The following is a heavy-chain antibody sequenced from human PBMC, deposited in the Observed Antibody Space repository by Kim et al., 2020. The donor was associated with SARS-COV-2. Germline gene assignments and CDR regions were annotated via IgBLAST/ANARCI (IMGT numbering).Heavy chain of an antibody. D-gene: IGHD6-19*01. CDR3: AKTDPYSSGWYGGGDWFDP. CDR1: GFTFSSYA. CDR2: ISGSGGST. J-gene: IGHJ5*02. V-gene: IGHV3-23*01. Sequence: GGSLRLSCAASGFTFSSYAMSWVRQAPGKGLEWVSAISGSGGSTYYADSVKGRFTISRDNSKNTLYLQMNSLRAEDTAVYYCAKTDPYSSGWYGGGDWFDPWGQGTLVTVSS.